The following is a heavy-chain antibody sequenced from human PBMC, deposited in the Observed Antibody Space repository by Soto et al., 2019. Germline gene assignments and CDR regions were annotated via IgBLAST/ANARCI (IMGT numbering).Heavy chain of an antibody. V-gene: IGHV3-66*01. CDR3: ARYGGLSVVVRASTYYGMDV. D-gene: IGHD2-2*01. Sequence: LGGSLRLSCAASGFTVSSNYMSWVRQAPGKGLEWVSVIYSGGSTYYADSVKGRFTISRDNSKNTLYLLMNSLRAEDTAVYYCARYGGLSVVVRASTYYGMDVWGQGTTVTVSS. J-gene: IGHJ6*02. CDR1: GFTVSSNY. CDR2: IYSGGST.